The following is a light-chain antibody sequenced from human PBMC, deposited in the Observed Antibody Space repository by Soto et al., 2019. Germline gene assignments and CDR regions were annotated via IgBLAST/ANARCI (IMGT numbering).Light chain of an antibody. CDR3: SSYTTINTLVA. J-gene: IGLJ2*01. V-gene: IGLV2-14*01. CDR2: EVS. Sequence: QSALTQPASVSGSPGQSITISCTGTSSDVGGYNYVSWYQQHPGKAPKLMIYEVSNRPSGVSNRFSGSKSGNTASLTISGLQAEDEADYYCSSYTTINTLVAFGGGTKLTVL. CDR1: SSDVGGYNY.